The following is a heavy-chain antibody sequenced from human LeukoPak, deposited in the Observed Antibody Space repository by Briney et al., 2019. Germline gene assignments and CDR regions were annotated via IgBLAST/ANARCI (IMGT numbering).Heavy chain of an antibody. CDR1: GIIFSSYG. CDR3: ARDAGYGSGSFYFDY. D-gene: IGHD3-10*01. Sequence: GGSLRLSCVASGIIFSSYGMNWVRQAPGKGLEWVSYISGTGTPIYYADSVKGRFTISRDNSKNTLYLQMNSLRAEDTAVYYCARDAGYGSGSFYFDYWGQGTLVTVSS. V-gene: IGHV3-48*01. J-gene: IGHJ4*02. CDR2: ISGTGTPI.